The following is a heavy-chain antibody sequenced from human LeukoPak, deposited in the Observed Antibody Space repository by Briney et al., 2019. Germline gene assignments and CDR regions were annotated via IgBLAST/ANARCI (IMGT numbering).Heavy chain of an antibody. Sequence: SETLSLTCTVSGGSISSYYWSWIRQPPGKGLEWIGYIYYSGSTNYNPSLKSRVTISVDTSKNQFSLKLSSVTAADTAVYYCARSVYYYDDFDYWGQGTLVTVSS. D-gene: IGHD3-22*01. J-gene: IGHJ4*02. CDR3: ARSVYYYDDFDY. CDR2: IYYSGST. V-gene: IGHV4-59*01. CDR1: GGSISSYY.